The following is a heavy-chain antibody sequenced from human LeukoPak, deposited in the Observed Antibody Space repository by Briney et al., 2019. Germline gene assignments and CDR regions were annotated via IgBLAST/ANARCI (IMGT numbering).Heavy chain of an antibody. V-gene: IGHV1-2*02. CDR2: INPNSGGT. CDR3: ARDGQQLVLAWFDP. Sequence: GVSVKVSCKASGYTFTNYYMHWVRQAPGQGLEWMGIINPNSGGTNYAQKFQGRVTMTRDTSISTAYMELSRLRSDDTAVYYCARDGQQLVLAWFDPWGQGTLVTVSS. CDR1: GYTFTNYY. D-gene: IGHD6-13*01. J-gene: IGHJ5*02.